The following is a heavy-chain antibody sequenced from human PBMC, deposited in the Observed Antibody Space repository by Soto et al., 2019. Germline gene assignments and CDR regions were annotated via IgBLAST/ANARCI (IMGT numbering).Heavy chain of an antibody. V-gene: IGHV1-69*12. D-gene: IGHD2-15*01. CDR1: GGTFSSYA. CDR2: IIPIFGTA. Sequence: QVQLVQSGAEVKKPGSSVKVSCKASGGTFSSYAISWVRQAPGQGLEWMGGIIPIFGTANYAQKCQGRVTIPADESTSTAYMELSSLRSEDTAVYYCARDSPYCSGGSCYSDYWGQGTLVTVSS. CDR3: ARDSPYCSGGSCYSDY. J-gene: IGHJ4*02.